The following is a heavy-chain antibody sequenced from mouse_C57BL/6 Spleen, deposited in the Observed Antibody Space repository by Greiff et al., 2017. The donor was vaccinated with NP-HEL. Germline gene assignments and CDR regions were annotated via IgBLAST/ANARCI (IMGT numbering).Heavy chain of an antibody. CDR2: INPGSGGT. CDR3: SRSGSNYGFAY. D-gene: IGHD2-5*01. J-gene: IGHJ3*01. V-gene: IGHV1-54*01. Sequence: VQLQQSGAELVRPGTSVKVSCKASGYAFTNYLIEWVKQRPGQGLEWIGVINPGSGGTNYNEKFKGKATLTADKSSSTAYMQLSSLTSDDSAIYFCSRSGSNYGFAYWGQGTLVTVSA. CDR1: GYAFTNYL.